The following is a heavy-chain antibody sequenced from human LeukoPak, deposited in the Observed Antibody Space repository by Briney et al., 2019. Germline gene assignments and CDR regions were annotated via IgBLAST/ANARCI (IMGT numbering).Heavy chain of an antibody. J-gene: IGHJ4*02. CDR2: VRYDGSDK. Sequence: GGSLRLSCAASGLTFSNYGMHWVRQAPGKGLGWVAFVRYDGSDKYYADSVKGRFTISRDNSENTLFLQMNSLRAEDTAVYYRAKDRGYFDYWGQGTLVTVSP. CDR3: AKDRGYFDY. V-gene: IGHV3-30*02. CDR1: GLTFSNYG.